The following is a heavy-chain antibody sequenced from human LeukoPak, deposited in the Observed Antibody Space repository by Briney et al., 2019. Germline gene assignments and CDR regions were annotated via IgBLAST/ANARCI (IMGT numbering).Heavy chain of an antibody. CDR1: GYTFISYG. Sequence: SVKVSCKASGYTFISYGITWVRQARGQGLEWMGGIIPIFGTANYAQKFQGRVTITADESTSTAYMELSSLRSEDTAVYYCAGLTPDIVVVPAAPRYYYYYMDVWGKGTTVTISS. CDR3: AGLTPDIVVVPAAPRYYYYYMDV. D-gene: IGHD2-2*01. CDR2: IIPIFGTA. V-gene: IGHV1-69*13. J-gene: IGHJ6*03.